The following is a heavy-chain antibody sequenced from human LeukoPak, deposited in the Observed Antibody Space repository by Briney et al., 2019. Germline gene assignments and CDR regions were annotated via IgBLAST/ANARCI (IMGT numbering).Heavy chain of an antibody. Sequence: GGSLRLSCAASGFMFSSYWMHWVRQAPGKGLVWVSRINGDGSTTSYADSVKGRFTISRDNARNTLYLQMNSLRAKDTAVYYCARRTTVTTIDYWGQGTLVTVSS. V-gene: IGHV3-74*01. CDR1: GFMFSSYW. CDR3: ARRTTVTTIDY. D-gene: IGHD4-17*01. J-gene: IGHJ4*02. CDR2: INGDGSTT.